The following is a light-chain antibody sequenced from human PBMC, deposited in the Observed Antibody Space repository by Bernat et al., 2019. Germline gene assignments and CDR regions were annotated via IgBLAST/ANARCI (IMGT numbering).Light chain of an antibody. CDR2: DVN. J-gene: IGLJ1*01. CDR3: CSYSVTDYL. V-gene: IGLV2-11*01. CDR1: SSDIGGYKY. Sequence: QSALTQPRSVSGSPGQSVTISCTGSSSDIGGYKYVSWYQQHPGKVPKLIIYDVNERPSGVPDRFSGSKSGNAASLTISGLQADDEADYYCCSYSVTDYLFGTGTKVTVL.